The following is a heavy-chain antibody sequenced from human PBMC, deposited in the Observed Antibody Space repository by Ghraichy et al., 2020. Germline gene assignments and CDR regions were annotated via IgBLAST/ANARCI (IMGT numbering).Heavy chain of an antibody. CDR1: GYTFTSYD. J-gene: IGHJ5*02. CDR2: MNPNSGNT. CDR3: ARVDDRVVAAPGGLWFDP. V-gene: IGHV1-8*01. D-gene: IGHD2-15*01. Sequence: ASVKVSCKASGYTFTSYDINWVRQATGQGLEWMGWMNPNSGNTGYAQKFQGRVTMTRNTSISTAYMELSSLRSEDTAVYYCARVDDRVVAAPGGLWFDPWGQGTLVTVSS.